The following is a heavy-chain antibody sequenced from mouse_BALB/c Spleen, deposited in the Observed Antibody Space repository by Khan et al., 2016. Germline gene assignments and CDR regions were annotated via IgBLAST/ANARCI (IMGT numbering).Heavy chain of an antibody. CDR1: GFTFRNYA. D-gene: IGHD2-1*01. V-gene: IGHV5-6-5*01. Sequence: EVELVESGGGLVKPGGSLKLSCAASGFTFRNYAMSWVRQTPEKRLEWVASISTGDSTYYGDSVKGRVTISRDKARNILYLQMSSLRSEDTAMFYCAREDYGNYGDYFDYWGQGTTLTVSS. J-gene: IGHJ2*01. CDR2: ISTGDST. CDR3: AREDYGNYGDYFDY.